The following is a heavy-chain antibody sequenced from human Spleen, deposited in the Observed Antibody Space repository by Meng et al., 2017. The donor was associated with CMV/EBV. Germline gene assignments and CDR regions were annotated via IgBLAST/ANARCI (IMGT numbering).Heavy chain of an antibody. D-gene: IGHD3-9*01. J-gene: IGHJ4*02. Sequence: QVQLVQSGAEVKKPGASVKVSCKASGYTFTSYYMHWVRQAPGQGLEWMGIFNPSGGSTSYAQKFQGRVTMTGDTSTSTVYMELSSLRSDDTAVYYCARTRYSTKDFDYWGQGTLVTVSS. CDR1: GYTFTSYY. CDR3: ARTRYSTKDFDY. V-gene: IGHV1-46*01. CDR2: FNPSGGST.